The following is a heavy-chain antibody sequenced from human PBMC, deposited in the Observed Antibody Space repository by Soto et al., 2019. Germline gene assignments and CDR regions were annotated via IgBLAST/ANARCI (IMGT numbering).Heavy chain of an antibody. J-gene: IGHJ4*02. Sequence: SETLSLTCAVSGGSISSYFYIWVRQPPGKGLEWIGSVYYTGTTDYNPSLKSRVTISVDTPKTQFSLNLRSVTAADTAVYYCARDLAAVPRAFDYWGRGTLVTVSS. D-gene: IGHD6-13*01. CDR1: GGSISSYF. CDR2: VYYTGTT. V-gene: IGHV4-59*01. CDR3: ARDLAAVPRAFDY.